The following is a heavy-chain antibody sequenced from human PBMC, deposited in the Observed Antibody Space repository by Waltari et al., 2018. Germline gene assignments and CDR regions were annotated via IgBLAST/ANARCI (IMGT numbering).Heavy chain of an antibody. CDR3: ARAYSGSYCFDY. CDR1: GFPFSSSA. Sequence: QVQLVESGGGVVQHGSSLRLPWAASGFPFSSSATHSARPAPGKGLEWVAVIWYDGSNKYYADSVKGRFTISRDNSKNTLYLQMNSLRAEDTAVYYCARAYSGSYCFDYWGQGTLVTVSS. CDR2: IWYDGSNK. J-gene: IGHJ4*02. D-gene: IGHD1-26*01. V-gene: IGHV3-33*01.